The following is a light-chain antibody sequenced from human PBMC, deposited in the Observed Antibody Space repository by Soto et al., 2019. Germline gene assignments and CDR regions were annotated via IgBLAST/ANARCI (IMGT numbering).Light chain of an antibody. J-gene: IGLJ2*01. CDR1: NSNIGAGYD. CDR3: QSYDSSLRGSV. Sequence: QSVLTRPPSVSGAPGQRVTISCTGSNSNIGAGYDVHWYQQLPGTAPKLLIYGNSNRPSGVPDRFSGSKSGTSASLAITGLQAEDEADYYCQSYDSSLRGSVFGGGTKVTVL. V-gene: IGLV1-40*01. CDR2: GNS.